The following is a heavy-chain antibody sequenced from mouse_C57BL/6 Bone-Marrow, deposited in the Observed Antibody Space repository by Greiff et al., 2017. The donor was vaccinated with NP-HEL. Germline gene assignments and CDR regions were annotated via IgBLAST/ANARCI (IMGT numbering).Heavy chain of an antibody. D-gene: IGHD1-1*01. Sequence: EVQGVESGGGLVKPGGSLKLSCAASGFTFSDYGMHWVRQAPEKGLEWVAYISSGSSTIYYADTVKGRSTISRDKAKNTLFLQMNSLRSEDAAMDYCGRQCSYQYAMDYWGQGTSVTVSS. CDR2: ISSGSSTI. J-gene: IGHJ4*01. V-gene: IGHV5-17*01. CDR3: GRQCSYQYAMDY. CDR1: GFTFSDYG.